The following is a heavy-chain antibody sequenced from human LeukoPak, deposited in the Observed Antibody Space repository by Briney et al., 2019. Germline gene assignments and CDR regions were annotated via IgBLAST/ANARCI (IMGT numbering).Heavy chain of an antibody. J-gene: IGHJ4*02. D-gene: IGHD2-15*01. CDR3: ARLGGSSFDY. V-gene: IGHV4-30-2*01. CDR1: GGSISSGGYY. Sequence: PSETLSLTCTVSGGSISSGGYYWSWIRQPPGKGLEWIGYIYHSGSTYYNPSLKSRVTISVDRSKNQFSLKLSSVTAADTAVYYCARLGGSSFDYWGQGTLVTVSS. CDR2: IYHSGST.